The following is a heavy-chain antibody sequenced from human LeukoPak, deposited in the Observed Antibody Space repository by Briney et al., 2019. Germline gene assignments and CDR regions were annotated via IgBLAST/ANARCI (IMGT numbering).Heavy chain of an antibody. CDR3: AKGKSGSGWYGGVDY. CDR1: EFTFKTYA. Sequence: PGGSLRLSCAASEFTFKTYAMSWVRQAPGKGLEWVSEISGSGGSTSYADSVKGRFTISRDNSKNTLYLQMNSLRAEDTAVYYCAKGKSGSGWYGGVDYWGQGTLVTVSS. D-gene: IGHD6-19*01. CDR2: ISGSGGST. V-gene: IGHV3-23*01. J-gene: IGHJ4*02.